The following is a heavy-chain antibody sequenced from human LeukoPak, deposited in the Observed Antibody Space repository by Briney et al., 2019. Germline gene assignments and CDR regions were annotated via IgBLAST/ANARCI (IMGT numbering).Heavy chain of an antibody. D-gene: IGHD5-24*01. CDR3: ARRTAMATTYYFDY. Sequence: SETLSLTCTVSGGSISNSNYYWGRIRQPPGKGLEWIGNIYYTGSTYYNPSLKSRVTISVDTSKNQFSLKLSSVTAADTAVYYCARRTAMATTYYFDYWGQGTLVTVSS. CDR1: GGSISNSNYY. V-gene: IGHV4-39*01. J-gene: IGHJ4*02. CDR2: IYYTGST.